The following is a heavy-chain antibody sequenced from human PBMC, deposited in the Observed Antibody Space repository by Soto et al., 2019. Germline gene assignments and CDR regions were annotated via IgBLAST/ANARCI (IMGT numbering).Heavy chain of an antibody. CDR3: ARDYQLPRTYYFDY. D-gene: IGHD2-2*01. J-gene: IGHJ4*02. CDR1: GFTFSSYA. CDR2: ISYDGSNK. Sequence: GGSLRLSCAASGFTFSSYAMHWVRQAPGKGLEWVAVISYDGSNKYYADSVKGRFTISRDNSKNTLYLQMNSLRAEDTAVYYCARDYQLPRTYYFDYWGQGTLVTVSS. V-gene: IGHV3-30-3*01.